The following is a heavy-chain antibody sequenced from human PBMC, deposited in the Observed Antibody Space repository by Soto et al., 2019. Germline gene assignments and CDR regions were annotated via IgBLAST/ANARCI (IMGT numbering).Heavy chain of an antibody. V-gene: IGHV1-46*04. Sequence: ASVKVSCKASGYTFTAYYMHWLRQAPGHGLEWVGIIKLSGGTTIYAQKLQGRVTLTRDTSTSTVYMELNSLRSDDTAVYYYARGGDGGNWGNFFDYWGQGTPVTVSS. D-gene: IGHD3-16*01. CDR3: ARGGDGGNWGNFFDY. CDR1: GYTFTAYY. CDR2: IKLSGGTT. J-gene: IGHJ4*02.